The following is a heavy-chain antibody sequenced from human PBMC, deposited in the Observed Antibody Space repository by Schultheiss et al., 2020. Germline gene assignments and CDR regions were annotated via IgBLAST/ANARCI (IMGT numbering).Heavy chain of an antibody. D-gene: IGHD3-10*01. Sequence: GGSLRLSCAASGFTFSSYAMSWVRQAPGKGLEWVSGINWNGGSTYYADSVKGRFTISRDNSKNTLYLQMNSLRAEDTAVYYCARSYGSGSYHFDYWGQGTLVTVSS. J-gene: IGHJ4*02. CDR2: INWNGGST. V-gene: IGHV3-23*01. CDR1: GFTFSSYA. CDR3: ARSYGSGSYHFDY.